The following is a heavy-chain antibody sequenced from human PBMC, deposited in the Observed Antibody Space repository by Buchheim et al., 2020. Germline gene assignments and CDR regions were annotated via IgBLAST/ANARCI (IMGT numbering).Heavy chain of an antibody. D-gene: IGHD6-6*01. CDR3: ARAEYSTSSALDY. V-gene: IGHV3-23*01. CDR2: ISGSGGST. Sequence: EVQLLESGGGLVQPGGSLRLSCAASGFTFSSYAMSWVRQAPGKGLEWVSAISGSGGSTYYADSVKGRFTISRDTSKRTLHLQMNSLRVEDTAVYYCARAEYSTSSALDYWGQGTL. CDR1: GFTFSSYA. J-gene: IGHJ4*02.